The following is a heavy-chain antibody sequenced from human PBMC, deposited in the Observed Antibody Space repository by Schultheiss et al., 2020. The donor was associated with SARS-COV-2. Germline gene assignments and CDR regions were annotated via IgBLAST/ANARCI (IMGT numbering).Heavy chain of an antibody. Sequence: GGSLRLSCAASGFTFSSYAMHWVRQAPGKGPDWVAVISYDGSNKYYADSVKGRFTTSRDNDKNSVYLQMNSLRSEDTAVYYCAAERYSSGWFDLWGRGTLVTVSS. CDR2: ISYDGSNK. CDR1: GFTFSSYA. D-gene: IGHD6-19*01. V-gene: IGHV3-30*04. J-gene: IGHJ2*01. CDR3: AAERYSSGWFDL.